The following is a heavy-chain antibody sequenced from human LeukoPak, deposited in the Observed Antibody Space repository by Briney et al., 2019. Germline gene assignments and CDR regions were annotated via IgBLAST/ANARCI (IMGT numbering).Heavy chain of an antibody. CDR3: AGTAGPQDYYDSSGYYSPGEYFQH. CDR2: SYYSGST. Sequence: SETLSLTCTVSGGSISSYYWSWIRQPPGKGLEWIGYSYYSGSTNYNPSLKSRVTISVDTSKNQFSLKLSSVTAADTAVYYCAGTAGPQDYYDSSGYYSPGEYFQHWGQGTLVTVSS. D-gene: IGHD3-22*01. J-gene: IGHJ1*01. CDR1: GGSISSYY. V-gene: IGHV4-59*08.